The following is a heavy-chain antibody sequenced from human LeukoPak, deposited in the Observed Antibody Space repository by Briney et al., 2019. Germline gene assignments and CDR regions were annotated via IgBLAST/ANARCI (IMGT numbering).Heavy chain of an antibody. V-gene: IGHV1-46*01. CDR2: INPNGGST. D-gene: IGHD5-24*01. CDR3: ARGVATIRGSWFDP. J-gene: IGHJ5*02. Sequence: APXXXLEXXGXINPNGGSTSYAQKFQGRVTMTRDTSTSTVYMELSSLRSEDTAVYYCARGVATIRGSWFDPWGQGTLVTVSS.